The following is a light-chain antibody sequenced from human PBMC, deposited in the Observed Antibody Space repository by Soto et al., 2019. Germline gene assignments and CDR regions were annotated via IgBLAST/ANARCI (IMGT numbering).Light chain of an antibody. J-gene: IGKJ4*01. V-gene: IGKV2-28*01. CDR3: LQTRQTPLT. Sequence: DIVVTQSPLSLPVTPGEPASISCSSSQSLLHINGYNYLDWYLQRPGQSPQLLICLASNRASGVPDRLSGSGSGTDFTLKIGRVGAGGFGVYYCLQTRQTPLTFGGGAKVDSK. CDR1: QSLLHINGYNY. CDR2: LAS.